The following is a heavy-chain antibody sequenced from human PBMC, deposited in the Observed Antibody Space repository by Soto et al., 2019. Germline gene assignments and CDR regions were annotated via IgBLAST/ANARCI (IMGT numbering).Heavy chain of an antibody. CDR3: ATRNYYDNRGYYYYYFDF. Sequence: RGSLRLSCAASGLSFTNYVMSWVRQASGKGLEWLSAISGRGDNTYYADSMKGRFTISRDNSKNTVYLQMNSLRGEDTAVYYCATRNYYDNRGYYYYYFDFWGQGTMVTVSS. CDR1: GLSFTNYV. V-gene: IGHV3-23*01. D-gene: IGHD3-22*01. J-gene: IGHJ4*02. CDR2: ISGRGDNT.